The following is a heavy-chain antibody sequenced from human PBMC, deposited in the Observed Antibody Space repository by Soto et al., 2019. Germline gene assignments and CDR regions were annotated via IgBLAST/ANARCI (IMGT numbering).Heavy chain of an antibody. CDR1: GGSISSSSYY. Sequence: QLQLQESGPGLVKPSETLSLTCTVSGGSISSSSYYWGWIRQPPGKGLEWIGSIYYSGSTYYNPSLKSRVTISVDTSKNQFSLKLSSVTAADTAVYYCMGGGDYGDVYDYWGQGTLVTVSS. CDR3: MGGGDYGDVYDY. CDR2: IYYSGST. D-gene: IGHD4-17*01. V-gene: IGHV4-39*01. J-gene: IGHJ4*02.